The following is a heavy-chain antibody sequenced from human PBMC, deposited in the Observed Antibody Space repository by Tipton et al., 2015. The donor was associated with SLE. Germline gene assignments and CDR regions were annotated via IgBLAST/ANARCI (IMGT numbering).Heavy chain of an antibody. CDR2: IRYDGSNK. V-gene: IGHV3-30*02. CDR1: GFTFSSYG. Sequence: SLRLSCAASGFTFSSYGMHWVRQAPGKGLEWVAFIRYDGSNKYYADSVKGRFTISRDNSKNTLYLQMNSLRAEDTAVYYCAKGDTAMVDAFDIWGQGTMVTVSS. J-gene: IGHJ3*02. D-gene: IGHD5-18*01. CDR3: AKGDTAMVDAFDI.